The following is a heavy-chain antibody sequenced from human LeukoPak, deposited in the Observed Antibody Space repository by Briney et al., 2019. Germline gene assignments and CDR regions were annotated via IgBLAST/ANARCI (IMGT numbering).Heavy chain of an antibody. CDR1: GFTVSSNY. Sequence: GGSLRLSCAASGFTVSSNYMSWVRQAPGKGLEWVSVIYSGGSTYYADSVKGRFTISRDNSKNTLYLQMNSLRAEDTAVYYCARGRIQLWPYYYYGMDVWGQGTTVTVSS. J-gene: IGHJ6*02. D-gene: IGHD5-18*01. CDR3: ARGRIQLWPYYYYGMDV. CDR2: IYSGGST. V-gene: IGHV3-66*01.